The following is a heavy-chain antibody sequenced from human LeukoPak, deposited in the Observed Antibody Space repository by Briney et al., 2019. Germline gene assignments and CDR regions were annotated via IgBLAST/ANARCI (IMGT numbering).Heavy chain of an antibody. V-gene: IGHV5-51*01. CDR3: ARRGGSLNYFDS. Sequence: GESLKISCKGSGYTFTTSWIGWVRQMPGKGLEWIAIVYPGDSDTRYSPSFQGQVTISADKSISTAYLQWSSLKASDTAMYDCARRGGSLNYFDSWGQGTLVTVSS. CDR1: GYTFTTSW. D-gene: IGHD1-26*01. J-gene: IGHJ4*02. CDR2: VYPGDSDT.